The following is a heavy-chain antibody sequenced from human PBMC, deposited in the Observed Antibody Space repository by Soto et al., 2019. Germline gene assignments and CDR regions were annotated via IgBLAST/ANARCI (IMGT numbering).Heavy chain of an antibody. CDR2: IRSKAYGGTT. CDR1: GFTFGDYA. D-gene: IGHD6-13*01. V-gene: IGHV3-49*03. J-gene: IGHJ4*02. Sequence: GGSLRLSCPASGFTFGDYAMSWFRQAPGKGLEWVGFIRSKAYGGTTEYAASVKGRFTISRDDSKSIAYLQMNSLRAEDTAVYYCATPYSSSWYPDYWGQGTLVTVSS. CDR3: ATPYSSSWYPDY.